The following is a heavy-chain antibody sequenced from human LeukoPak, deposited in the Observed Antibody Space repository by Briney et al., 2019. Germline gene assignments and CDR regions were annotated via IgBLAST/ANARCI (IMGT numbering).Heavy chain of an antibody. D-gene: IGHD7-27*01. J-gene: IGHJ4*02. CDR3: ARGRDSGDYFDY. CDR1: GYTFTSYD. V-gene: IGHV1-8*01. CDR2: MNPNSGNT. Sequence: ASVKVSCKASGYTFTSYDINWVRQATGQGLEWMGWMNPNSGNTGYAQKFQGRVTMARNTSISTAYMELSSLRSEDTAVYYCARGRDSGDYFDYWGQGTLVTVSS.